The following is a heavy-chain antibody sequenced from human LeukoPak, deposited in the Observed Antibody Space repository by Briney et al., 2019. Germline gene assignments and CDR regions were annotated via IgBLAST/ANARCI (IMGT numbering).Heavy chain of an antibody. Sequence: PGGSLRLSCAASGFTFSSYAMHWARQAPGKGLEWVAVISYDGSDKYYADSVKGRFTISRDKSKNTLYLQMNSLRTEDTAVHYCAKDRHYYDSSGSRWGRAYGMDVWGQGTTVTVSS. J-gene: IGHJ6*02. CDR2: ISYDGSDK. D-gene: IGHD3-22*01. V-gene: IGHV3-30*04. CDR1: GFTFSSYA. CDR3: AKDRHYYDSSGSRWGRAYGMDV.